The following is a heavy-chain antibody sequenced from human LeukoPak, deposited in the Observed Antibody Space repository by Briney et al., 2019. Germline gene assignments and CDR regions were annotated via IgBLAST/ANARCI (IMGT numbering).Heavy chain of an antibody. CDR3: ARSRPPHVGSSVDY. CDR1: GDSISSYS. J-gene: IGHJ4*02. D-gene: IGHD6-13*01. V-gene: IGHV4-59*01. Sequence: NPSETLSLTCTVSGDSISSYSWSWIRQPPGKGLEWIGYIYYSGSTNYNPSLKSRVTISVDTSKNQFSLKLSSVTAADTAVYYRARSRPPHVGSSVDYWGQGTLVTVSS. CDR2: IYYSGST.